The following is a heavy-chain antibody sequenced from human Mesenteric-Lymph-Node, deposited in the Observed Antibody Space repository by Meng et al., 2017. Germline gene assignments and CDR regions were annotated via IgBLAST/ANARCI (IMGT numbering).Heavy chain of an antibody. CDR2: ISSSSNYI. V-gene: IGHV3-21*01. J-gene: IGHJ4*02. CDR1: GFTFSSYT. CDR3: ARDTPGLLFDY. Sequence: EVQLGESGGGRGKPGGSLRRSCAASGFTFSSYTLNWVRRAPGKGLEWVSSISSSSNYIYSADSVKGRFTISRDNAKNLLYLQMNSLRAEDTAVYYCARDTPGLLFDYWGQGTLVTVSS. D-gene: IGHD5-18*01.